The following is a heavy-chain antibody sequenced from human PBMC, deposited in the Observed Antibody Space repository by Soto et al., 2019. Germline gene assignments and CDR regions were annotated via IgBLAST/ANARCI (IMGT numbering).Heavy chain of an antibody. CDR2: IIPIFGTA. CDR3: ARRYSSSSKTSNWFDP. Sequence: QVQLVQSGAEVKKPGSSVKVSCKASGGTFSSYAISWVRQAPGQGLEWMGGIIPIFGTANYAQKFQGRVTITADEATSTAYMELSSLRSEDTGVYYCARRYSSSSKTSNWFDPWGEGTLVTVSS. V-gene: IGHV1-69*01. CDR1: GGTFSSYA. J-gene: IGHJ5*02. D-gene: IGHD6-6*01.